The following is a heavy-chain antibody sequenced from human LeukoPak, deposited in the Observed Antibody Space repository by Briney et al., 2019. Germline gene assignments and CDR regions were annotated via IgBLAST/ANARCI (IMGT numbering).Heavy chain of an antibody. Sequence: PGESLKISCKGSGYNFTNYWIGWVRQMPGKGLEWMGIIYPGDSDTRYSPSFQGQVTISADKSISTAYLQWSSLKASDTAMYYCARLGRTLLEGATFLPIGYWGQGTLVTVSS. CDR2: IYPGDSDT. CDR3: ARLGRTLLEGATFLPIGY. V-gene: IGHV5-51*01. J-gene: IGHJ4*02. CDR1: GYNFTNYW. D-gene: IGHD1-26*01.